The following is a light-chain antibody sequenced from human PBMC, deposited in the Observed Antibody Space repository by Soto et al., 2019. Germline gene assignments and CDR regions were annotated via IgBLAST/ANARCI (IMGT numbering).Light chain of an antibody. Sequence: EIVLTQSPGTLSLSPGERATLSCRASQSVTNNYLAWYQQKPGQAPRLLIYSASSRATGIPDRFSGSRSGTDFTLTISRLEPEDFAVYFCQQSSYSPLTFGGGTKVEI. J-gene: IGKJ4*01. CDR1: QSVTNNY. CDR2: SAS. CDR3: QQSSYSPLT. V-gene: IGKV3-20*01.